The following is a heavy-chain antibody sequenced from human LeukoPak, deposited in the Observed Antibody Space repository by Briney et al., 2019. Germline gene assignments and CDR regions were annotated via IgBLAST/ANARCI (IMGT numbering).Heavy chain of an antibody. CDR2: IRYDGSNK. CDR1: GFTFSSYG. J-gene: IGHJ4*02. Sequence: GGSLRLSCAASGFTFSSYGMHWVRQAPGRGLEWVAFIRYDGSNKYYADSVKGRFTISRDNSENTLYLQVNSLRAEGTAVYYCAKAHPPGIAAARSLFDCWGQGTLVTVSS. V-gene: IGHV3-30*02. CDR3: AKAHPPGIAAARSLFDC. D-gene: IGHD6-13*01.